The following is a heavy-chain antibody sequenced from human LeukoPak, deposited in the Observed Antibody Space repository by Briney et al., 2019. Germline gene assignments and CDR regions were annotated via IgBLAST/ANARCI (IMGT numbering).Heavy chain of an antibody. CDR1: GGSISSGGYY. D-gene: IGHD6-13*01. V-gene: IGHV4-31*03. CDR3: ARMSYSSSWPFDY. CDR2: IYYSGST. Sequence: SETLSLTCTVSGGSISSGGYYWSWIRQHPGKGLEWIGYIYYSGSTYYNPSLKSRVTISVDTSKNQFSLKLSSVTAADTAVYYCARMSYSSSWPFDYWGQGTLVTVSS. J-gene: IGHJ4*02.